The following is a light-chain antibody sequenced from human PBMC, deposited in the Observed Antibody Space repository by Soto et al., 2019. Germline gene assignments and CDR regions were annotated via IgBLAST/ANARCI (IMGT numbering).Light chain of an antibody. Sequence: DIQITQSPSTLSASVGDRVTITCRASQSISSWLAWYQQKPGKAPKLLIYDASSLESGVPSRFSGSGSGTEFTLTISSLQPDDFATYYCQQYNSYITFGQGTRREIK. CDR1: QSISSW. J-gene: IGKJ5*01. V-gene: IGKV1-5*01. CDR2: DAS. CDR3: QQYNSYIT.